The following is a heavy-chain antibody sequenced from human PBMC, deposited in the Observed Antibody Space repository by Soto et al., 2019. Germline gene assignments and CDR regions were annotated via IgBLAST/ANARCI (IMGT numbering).Heavy chain of an antibody. CDR3: ARPGHCSGGSCYYYFDY. V-gene: IGHV5-51*01. CDR1: GYSFTSYW. D-gene: IGHD2-15*01. J-gene: IGHJ4*02. Sequence: GESLKISCKGSGYSFTSYWIGWVRQMPGKGLEWMGIIYPGDSDTRYSPSFQGQVTISADKSISTAYLQWSSLKASDTAMYYCARPGHCSGGSCYYYFDYWGQGTLVTVSS. CDR2: IYPGDSDT.